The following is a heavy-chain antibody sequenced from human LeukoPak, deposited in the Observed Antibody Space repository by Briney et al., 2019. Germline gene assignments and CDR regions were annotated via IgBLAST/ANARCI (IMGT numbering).Heavy chain of an antibody. CDR2: ISGSGRNI. CDR1: GFTFSSYE. V-gene: IGHV3-48*03. D-gene: IGHD3-16*02. Sequence: GGSLRLSCAASGFTFSSYEMNWVSQAPGKGLEWVSYISGSGRNIFYADSVKGRFTISRDNAKNSLYLQMNSLRAEDTAVYYCARLYWGSYRFLDYWGQGTLVTVSS. CDR3: ARLYWGSYRFLDY. J-gene: IGHJ4*02.